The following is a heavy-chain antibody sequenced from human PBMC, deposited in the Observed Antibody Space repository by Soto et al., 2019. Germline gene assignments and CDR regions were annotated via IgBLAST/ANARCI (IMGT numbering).Heavy chain of an antibody. CDR1: GFSLRTSGVG. Sequence: QITLKESGPPLLKPTQPLTLTCTFSGFSLRTSGVGVGWIRQPPGKALEWLAVIYWDDDTRLSPSLKTRLTITKDTSKNQVVLTMINVDPVDTGTYYCAHTREIYHSGSYDVDYWGQGTLVTVSP. D-gene: IGHD3-10*01. V-gene: IGHV2-5*02. CDR2: IYWDDDT. J-gene: IGHJ4*02. CDR3: AHTREIYHSGSYDVDY.